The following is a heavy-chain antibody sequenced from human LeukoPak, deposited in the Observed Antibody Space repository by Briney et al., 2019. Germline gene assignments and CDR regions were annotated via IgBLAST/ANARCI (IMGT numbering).Heavy chain of an antibody. Sequence: SETLSLTCTVSGYSISSGYYWGWIRQPPGKGLEWIGYIYYSGSTNYNPSLKSRVTISVDTSKNQFSLKLSSVTAADTAVYYCARGGCSGGSCYHSNFDYWGQGTLVTVSS. CDR2: IYYSGST. CDR3: ARGGCSGGSCYHSNFDY. D-gene: IGHD2-15*01. V-gene: IGHV4-61*01. J-gene: IGHJ4*02. CDR1: GYSISSGYY.